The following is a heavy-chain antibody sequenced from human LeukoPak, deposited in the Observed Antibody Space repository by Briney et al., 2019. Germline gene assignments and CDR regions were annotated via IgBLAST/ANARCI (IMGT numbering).Heavy chain of an antibody. J-gene: IGHJ6*03. D-gene: IGHD3-10*01. CDR3: ARGTAYYYGSGSTPPYYMDV. V-gene: IGHV4-4*07. Sequence: SETLSLTCTVSGGSISSYYWSWIRQPAGKGLEWIGRIYTSGSTNYNPSLKSRVTTSVDTSKNQFSLKLSSVTAADTAVYYCARGTAYYYGSGSTPPYYMDVWGKGTTVTVSS. CDR1: GGSISSYY. CDR2: IYTSGST.